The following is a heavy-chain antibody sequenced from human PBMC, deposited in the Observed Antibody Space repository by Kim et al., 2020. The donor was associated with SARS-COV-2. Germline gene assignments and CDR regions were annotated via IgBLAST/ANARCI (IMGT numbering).Heavy chain of an antibody. Sequence: GGSLRLSCAASGFTVSSNYMSWVRQAPGKGLEWVSVIYSGGSTYYADSVKGRFTISRDNSKNTLYLQMNSLRAEDTAVYYCARGGAEGIAAADNWFDPWGQGTLVTVSS. CDR1: GFTVSSNY. CDR3: ARGGAEGIAAADNWFDP. V-gene: IGHV3-66*01. J-gene: IGHJ5*02. D-gene: IGHD6-25*01. CDR2: IYSGGST.